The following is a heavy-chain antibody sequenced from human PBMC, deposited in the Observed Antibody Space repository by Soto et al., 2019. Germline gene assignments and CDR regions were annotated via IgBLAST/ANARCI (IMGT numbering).Heavy chain of an antibody. V-gene: IGHV1-3*01. CDR2: INAGNGNT. CDR3: ARDRGMVYAHYYMDV. CDR1: GYTFTNYA. Sequence: ASVKVSCKASGYTFTNYAMHWVRQAPGQRLEWMGWINAGNGNTKYSQKFQGRVTIARDTSASTAYMELSSLRSEDTAVYYCARDRGMVYAHYYMDVWGKGTTVTVSS. J-gene: IGHJ6*03. D-gene: IGHD2-8*01.